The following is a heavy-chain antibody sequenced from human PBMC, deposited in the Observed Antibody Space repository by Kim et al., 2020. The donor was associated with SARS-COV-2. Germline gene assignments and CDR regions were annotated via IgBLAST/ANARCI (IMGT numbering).Heavy chain of an antibody. CDR1: GFTFGDCV. D-gene: IGHD6-19*01. CDR2: VRCDGGTT. CDR3: SKASGWLPRY. V-gene: IGHV3-43*02. Sequence: GGSLRLSCAASGFTFGDCVMHWVRQTPGKVLEWVCLVRCDGGTTYYAESVKDRFTISRDNRKDSLYLKMNSLRTDDTAFYYCSKASGWLPRYWGQGTLATVSS. J-gene: IGHJ4*02.